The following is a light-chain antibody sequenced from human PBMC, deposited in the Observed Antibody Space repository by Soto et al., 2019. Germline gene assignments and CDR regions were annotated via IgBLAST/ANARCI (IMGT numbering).Light chain of an antibody. Sequence: EIVLTQSPGTRSVSPGERATLSGRVSQTISSNYLAWYQQKPGQAPSLLIYGTSSRATGIPDRFSGSGSGTDFTLTISRLEPEDSAIYYCQQYVSWTFGQGTKVEIK. CDR1: QTISSNY. CDR2: GTS. CDR3: QQYVSWT. J-gene: IGKJ1*01. V-gene: IGKV3-20*01.